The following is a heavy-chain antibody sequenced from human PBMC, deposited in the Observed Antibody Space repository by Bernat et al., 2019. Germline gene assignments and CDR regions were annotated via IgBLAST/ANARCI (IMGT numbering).Heavy chain of an antibody. CDR3: AKDPQIYLGYWFDP. J-gene: IGHJ5*02. D-gene: IGHD2-2*02. V-gene: IGHV3-23*01. Sequence: EVQLLESGGGLVQPGGSLRLSCAASGFTFSSYAMSWVRQAPGKGLEWVSTISGSGASTYYADSVKGRFTISRDNSKNTLYLQMNSLRAEDTAVYYCAKDPQIYLGYWFDPWGQGTLVTVSS. CDR2: ISGSGAST. CDR1: GFTFSSYA.